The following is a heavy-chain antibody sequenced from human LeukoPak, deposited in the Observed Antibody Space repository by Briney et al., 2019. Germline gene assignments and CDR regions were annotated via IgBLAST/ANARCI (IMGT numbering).Heavy chain of an antibody. J-gene: IGHJ4*02. CDR1: GFTFSSYW. D-gene: IGHD3-22*01. V-gene: IGHV3-30*18. Sequence: GGSLRLSCAASGFTFSSYWMSWVRQAPGKGLEWVAVISYDGSNKYYADSVKGRFTISRDNSKNTLYLQMNSLRAEDTAVYYCAKDWGDDSSGYYDYWGQGTLVTVSS. CDR2: ISYDGSNK. CDR3: AKDWGDDSSGYYDY.